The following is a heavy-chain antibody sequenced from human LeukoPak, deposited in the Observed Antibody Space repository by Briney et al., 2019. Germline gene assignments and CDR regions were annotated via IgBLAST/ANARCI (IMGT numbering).Heavy chain of an antibody. Sequence: ASVKVSCKASGYTFTSYAMHWVRQAPGQRLEWMGWIYGGNGNTKYSQKLQGRVTMTTDTSTSTAYMELRSLRSDDTAVYYCARDPGTTRFDYWGQGTLVTVSS. D-gene: IGHD1-1*01. CDR3: ARDPGTTRFDY. V-gene: IGHV1-3*01. CDR2: IYGGNGNT. J-gene: IGHJ4*02. CDR1: GYTFTSYA.